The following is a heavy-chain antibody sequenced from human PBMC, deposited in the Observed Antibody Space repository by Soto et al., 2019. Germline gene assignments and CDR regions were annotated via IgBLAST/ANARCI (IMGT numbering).Heavy chain of an antibody. CDR2: ISAYNGNA. J-gene: IGHJ4*02. D-gene: IGHD6-6*01. CDR3: ARDSAAARPIDY. CDR1: GYTFTSYG. V-gene: IGHV1-18*01. Sequence: ASVKVSCKASGYTFTSYGISWVRQAPGQGLEWMGRISAYNGNANYAQKFQGRVTMTTDTSTSTAYMELRSLRSDDTAVYYCARDSAAARPIDYWGQETLVTVSS.